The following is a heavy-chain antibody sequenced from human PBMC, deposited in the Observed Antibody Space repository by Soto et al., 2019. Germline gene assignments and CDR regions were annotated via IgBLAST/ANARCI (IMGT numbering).Heavy chain of an antibody. CDR3: ARDPETYYYGSSGSHDAFDI. Sequence: SVKVSCKASGYTFTSYGISWVRQAPGQGLEWMGWISAYNGNTNYAQKLQGRVTMTTDTSTSTAYMELRSLRSDDTAVYYCARDPETYYYGSSGSHDAFDIWGQGTMVTVSS. CDR1: GYTFTSYG. V-gene: IGHV1-18*04. CDR2: ISAYNGNT. D-gene: IGHD3-22*01. J-gene: IGHJ3*02.